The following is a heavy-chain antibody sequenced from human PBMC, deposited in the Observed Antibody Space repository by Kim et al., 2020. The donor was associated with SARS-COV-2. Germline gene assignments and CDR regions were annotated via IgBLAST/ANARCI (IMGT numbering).Heavy chain of an antibody. V-gene: IGHV3-9*01. Sequence: ECVRGRITTSRDTAKNSLYLQMNSLRPEDTAFYYCAKDNASIWSNWFDPWGQGTLVTVSS. D-gene: IGHD6-13*01. CDR3: AKDNASIWSNWFDP. J-gene: IGHJ5*02.